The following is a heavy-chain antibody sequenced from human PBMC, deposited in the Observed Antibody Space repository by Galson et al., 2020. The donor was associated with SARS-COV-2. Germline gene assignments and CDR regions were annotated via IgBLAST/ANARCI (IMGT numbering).Heavy chain of an antibody. CDR2: TSYDGGLQ. J-gene: IGHJ5*01. V-gene: IGHV3-30*18. CDR1: GFTFMNYC. D-gene: IGHD3-9*01. CDR3: AKDWNRRYGVFTGYVDS. Sequence: GESLKISCAASGFTFMNYCMHWVRQAPGKGLEWVASTSYDGGLQYYADSVKGRFTISRDNSRNTVDLQMTSLRSDYTAVYYCAKDWNRRYGVFTGYVDSWGQGTQVTVSS.